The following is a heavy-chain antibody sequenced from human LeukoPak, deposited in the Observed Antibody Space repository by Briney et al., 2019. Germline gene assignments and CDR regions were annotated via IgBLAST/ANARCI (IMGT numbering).Heavy chain of an antibody. V-gene: IGHV3-7*01. CDR3: ARDKHYANYYYGMDV. D-gene: IGHD4-17*01. J-gene: IGHJ6*02. CDR1: GFTFSNYW. Sequence: PGESLRLSCAASGFTFSNYWMTWVRQAPGKGLEWVANIKEDGSDKYYVDSVKDRFTISRDNAKSSLYLQMNSLRVEDTAVYFCARDKHYANYYYGMDVWGQGTTVTVSS. CDR2: IKEDGSDK.